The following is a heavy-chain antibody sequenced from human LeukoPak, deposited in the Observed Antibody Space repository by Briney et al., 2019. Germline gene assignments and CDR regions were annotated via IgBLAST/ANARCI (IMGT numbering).Heavy chain of an antibody. CDR2: ISGYNGNT. Sequence: ASVKVSCKASGYSFTSYGISWVRQAPGQGLEWMGWISGYNGNTNYAQKFQGRVTMTRDTSISTAYMELSRLRSDDTGVYYCAREESYCSGGSCDSSWFDPWGQGTLVTVSS. D-gene: IGHD2-15*01. V-gene: IGHV1-18*01. CDR1: GYSFTSYG. J-gene: IGHJ5*02. CDR3: AREESYCSGGSCDSSWFDP.